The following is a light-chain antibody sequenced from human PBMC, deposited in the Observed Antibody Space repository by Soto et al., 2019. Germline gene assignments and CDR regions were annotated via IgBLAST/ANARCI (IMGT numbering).Light chain of an antibody. CDR1: QSVTSS. Sequence: EIGLTQAPATLSLSPGDIATLSCRASQSVTSSFAWFQQKPGQAPWLLIYDVSRRATDTPARFSGSGSGTDFTLTISSLGPEDFAVYYCQQRTTWPTFGGGTKVEIK. J-gene: IGKJ4*01. CDR2: DVS. V-gene: IGKV3-11*01. CDR3: QQRTTWPT.